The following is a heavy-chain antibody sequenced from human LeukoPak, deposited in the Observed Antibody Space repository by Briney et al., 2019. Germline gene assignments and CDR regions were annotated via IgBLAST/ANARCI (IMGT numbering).Heavy chain of an antibody. V-gene: IGHV1-18*01. CDR1: DYTFTNYG. Sequence: ASVKVSCKASDYTFTNYGISWVRQAPGQGLEWMGWSSAYNGNTNYAQKVQGRVTMTTDTSTSTAYMELRSLRSDDTAVYYCASLRACGGDCFTLDYWGQGTLVTVSS. D-gene: IGHD2-21*02. CDR3: ASLRACGGDCFTLDY. CDR2: SSAYNGNT. J-gene: IGHJ4*02.